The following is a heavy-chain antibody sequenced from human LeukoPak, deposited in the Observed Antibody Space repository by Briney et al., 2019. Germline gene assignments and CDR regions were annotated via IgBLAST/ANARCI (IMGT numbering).Heavy chain of an antibody. V-gene: IGHV3-7*03. Sequence: PGGSLRLSCVASGFPFSSYWMNWARQAPGKGLEWVASINHNGNVNYYVDSVKGRFTISRDNAKNSLYLQMSNLRAEDTAVYFCARGRGLDVWGQGATVTVSS. J-gene: IGHJ6*02. CDR3: ARGRGLDV. CDR2: INHNGNVN. CDR1: GFPFSSYW.